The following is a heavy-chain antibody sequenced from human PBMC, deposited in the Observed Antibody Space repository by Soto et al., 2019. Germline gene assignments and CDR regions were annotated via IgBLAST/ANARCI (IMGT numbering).Heavy chain of an antibody. CDR2: IVANGHT. CDR1: GFTFSDND. D-gene: IGHD6-13*01. V-gene: IGHV4-4*07. CDR3: VASLTASGLNWLDP. Sequence: WGTLTLTCIASGFTFSDNDWNWVRQPPGKGLEWIGLIVANGHTDYTPSLKSRVTMSGDASKNPLSLRMTSMTAADTAVYYCVASLTASGLNWLDPWGQGTLVTVSS. J-gene: IGHJ5*02.